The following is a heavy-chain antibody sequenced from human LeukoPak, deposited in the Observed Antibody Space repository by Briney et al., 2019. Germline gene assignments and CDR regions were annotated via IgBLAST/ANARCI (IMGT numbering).Heavy chain of an antibody. D-gene: IGHD1-26*01. Sequence: PSETLSLTCTVSGGSISSYYWSWIRQPPGKGLEWIGYIYYSGSTNYNPSLKSRVTISVDTSKNQSSLKLSSVTAADTAVYYCARDSGGSYDYWGQGTLVTVSS. CDR2: IYYSGST. J-gene: IGHJ4*02. V-gene: IGHV4-59*01. CDR3: ARDSGGSYDY. CDR1: GGSISSYY.